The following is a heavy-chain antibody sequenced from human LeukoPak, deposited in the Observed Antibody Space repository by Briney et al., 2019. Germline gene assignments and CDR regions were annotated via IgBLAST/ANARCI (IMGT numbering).Heavy chain of an antibody. CDR3: AKFPPGLLGYCSSTSCQEYFQH. V-gene: IGHV3-23*01. CDR1: GFTFSSYA. D-gene: IGHD2-2*01. Sequence: GGSLRISCAASGFTFSSYAMSWVRQAPGKGLEWVSAISGSGGSTYYADSVKGRFTISRDNSKNTLYLQMNSLRAEDTAVYYCAKFPPGLLGYCSSTSCQEYFQHWGQGTLVTVSS. J-gene: IGHJ1*01. CDR2: ISGSGGST.